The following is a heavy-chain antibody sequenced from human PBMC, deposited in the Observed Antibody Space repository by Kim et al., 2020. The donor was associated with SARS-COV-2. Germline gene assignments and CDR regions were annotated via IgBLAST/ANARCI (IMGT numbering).Heavy chain of an antibody. D-gene: IGHD2-2*02. CDR3: AKALEYQLLYWIGAFDF. V-gene: IGHV3-30*18. CDR2: VLYDGSKT. CDR1: GFTFSSYA. Sequence: GGSLRLSCAASGFTFSSYAMHWVRQAPGKGLEWVAGVLYDGSKTHYADSVKGRFTISRDNSKNTLYLQMNSLRPEDTAVYYCAKALEYQLLYWIGAFDFWGQGTMVTVSS. J-gene: IGHJ3*01.